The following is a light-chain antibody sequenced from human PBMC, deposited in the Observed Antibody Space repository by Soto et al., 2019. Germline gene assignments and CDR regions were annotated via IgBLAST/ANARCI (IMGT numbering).Light chain of an antibody. CDR3: QQRSNWPPT. CDR2: GAS. CDR1: QSVSSSY. V-gene: IGKV3D-20*02. Sequence: GERVTLSLRASQSVSSSYLTWYQQKPGHAPRLLIYGASTRATGIPARFSGSGSGTDFTLTISSLQPEDFAVYYCQQRSNWPPTFGGGTKVDI. J-gene: IGKJ4*01.